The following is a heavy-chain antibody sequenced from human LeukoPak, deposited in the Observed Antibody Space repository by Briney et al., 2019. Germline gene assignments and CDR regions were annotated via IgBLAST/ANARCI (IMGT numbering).Heavy chain of an antibody. CDR3: ARDNGYSYGIDY. V-gene: IGHV4-59*01. Sequence: SETLSLTCSVSGVSISSYFWSWIRQAPGKGLEWVGHALYTGSTEYNPALKSRVTISLDTSNNQFSLRLSSVTAADTAVYYCARDNGYSYGIDYWGQGRLVTVSS. CDR1: GVSISSYF. CDR2: ALYTGST. J-gene: IGHJ4*02. D-gene: IGHD5-18*01.